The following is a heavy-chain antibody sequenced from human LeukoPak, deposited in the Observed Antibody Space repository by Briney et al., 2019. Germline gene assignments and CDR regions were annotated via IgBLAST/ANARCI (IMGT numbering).Heavy chain of an antibody. CDR2: ISGSGGST. D-gene: IGHD1-26*01. CDR3: AKPNMGYWAIDS. V-gene: IGHV3-23*01. J-gene: IGHJ4*02. CDR1: GFTLSSYT. Sequence: GGSLRLSCAASGFTLSSYTMTWVRQAQGTGLEWVSGISGSGGSTYYADSVRGRFTISRDNSKNMVYLQMNSLRAEDTAVYYCAKPNMGYWAIDSWGQGTLVTVSS.